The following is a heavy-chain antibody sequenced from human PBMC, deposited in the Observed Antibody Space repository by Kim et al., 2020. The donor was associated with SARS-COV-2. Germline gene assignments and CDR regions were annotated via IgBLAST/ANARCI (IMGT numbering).Heavy chain of an antibody. V-gene: IGHV1-18*01. CDR1: GYTFTSYG. Sequence: ASVKVSCKASGYTFTSYGISWVRQAPGQGLEWMGWISAYNGNTNYAQKLQGRVTMTTDTSTSTAYMELRSLRSDDTAVYYCARWRGDWGYPRNENYYYGMDVWGQGTTVTVSS. CDR3: ARWRGDWGYPRNENYYYGMDV. D-gene: IGHD1-1*01. CDR2: ISAYNGNT. J-gene: IGHJ6*02.